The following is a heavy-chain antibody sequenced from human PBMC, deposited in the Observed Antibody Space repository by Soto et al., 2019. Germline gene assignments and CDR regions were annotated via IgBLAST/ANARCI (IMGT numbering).Heavy chain of an antibody. D-gene: IGHD2-2*01. J-gene: IGHJ4*02. CDR1: GGSISSYY. Sequence: SETLSLTCTVSGGSISSYYWSWIRQPPGKGLEWIGYIFYSGSTNYNPSLKSRVTISVDTSKNQFSLKLTSVTAADTAVYFCARIYCSSIRCSSHFDYWGQGTLVTVSS. CDR2: IFYSGST. V-gene: IGHV4-59*08. CDR3: ARIYCSSIRCSSHFDY.